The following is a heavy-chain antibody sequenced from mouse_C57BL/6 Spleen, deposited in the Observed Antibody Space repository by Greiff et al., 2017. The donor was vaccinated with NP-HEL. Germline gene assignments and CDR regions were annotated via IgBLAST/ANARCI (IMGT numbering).Heavy chain of an antibody. Sequence: EVKLQESGPGLVKPSQSLSLTCSVTGYSITSGYYWNWIRQFPGNKLEWMGYISYDGSNNYNPSLKNRISITRDTSKNQFFLKLNSVTTEDTATYYCAADYYGSAPMDYWGQGTSVTVSS. D-gene: IGHD1-1*01. CDR2: ISYDGSN. CDR1: GYSITSGYY. J-gene: IGHJ4*01. CDR3: AADYYGSAPMDY. V-gene: IGHV3-6*01.